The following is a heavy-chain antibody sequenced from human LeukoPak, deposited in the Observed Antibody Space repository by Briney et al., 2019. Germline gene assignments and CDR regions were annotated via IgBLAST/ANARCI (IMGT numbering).Heavy chain of an antibody. V-gene: IGHV1-58*02. D-gene: IGHD4-17*01. J-gene: IGHJ6*02. CDR3: AAVNYNDYGDYYYGMDV. CDR1: GFTFTSSA. CDR2: IVVGSGNT. Sequence: GASVKVSCKASGFTFTSSATQWVRQARGQRLEWIGWIVVGSGNTNYAQKFQERVTITRDMSTSTAYMELSSLRSEDTAVYYCAAVNYNDYGDYYYGMDVWGQGTTVTVSS.